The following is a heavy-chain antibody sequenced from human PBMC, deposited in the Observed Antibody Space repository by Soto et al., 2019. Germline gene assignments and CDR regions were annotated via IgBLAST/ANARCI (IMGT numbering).Heavy chain of an antibody. D-gene: IGHD3-3*01. Sequence: QITLNESGPTQVKPRQTLTLTCTFSGFSLTTSGVGVGWIRQSPGKAPEWLALIYWDDDKRYSPSLKGRLTITKDTSKSHVVLTIADLDPADTATYYCAHRVLRTVFGLVTSTAIYFDFWGQGTPVAVSS. CDR2: IYWDDDK. V-gene: IGHV2-5*02. J-gene: IGHJ4*02. CDR1: GFSLTTSGVG. CDR3: AHRVLRTVFGLVTSTAIYFDF.